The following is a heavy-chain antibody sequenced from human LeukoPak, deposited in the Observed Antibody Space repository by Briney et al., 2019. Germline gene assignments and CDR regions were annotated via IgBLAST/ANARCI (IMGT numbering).Heavy chain of an antibody. Sequence: SVKVSCKASGFTFSSSAVQWVRQARGQRLEWIGWFVVATGNTKYAQRFQERVTITRDMSTSTAYMELSSLRSEDAAVYYCAADFGTTGRFDYWGQGTLVTVSS. CDR2: FVVATGNT. CDR3: AADFGTTGRFDY. D-gene: IGHD1-1*01. J-gene: IGHJ4*02. V-gene: IGHV1-58*01. CDR1: GFTFSSSA.